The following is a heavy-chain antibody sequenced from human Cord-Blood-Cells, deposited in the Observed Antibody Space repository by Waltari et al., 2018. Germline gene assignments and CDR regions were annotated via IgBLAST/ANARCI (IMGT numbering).Heavy chain of an antibody. J-gene: IGHJ6*03. V-gene: IGHV4-34*01. CDR3: AKGSWYSHYYYYMDV. CDR2: INHSGST. D-gene: IGHD6-13*01. Sequence: QVQLQQWGAGLLKPSETLSLTCAVYGGSFSGYYWSWIRQPPGKGLEWIGEINHSGSTNNNPSLKSRVTISVDTSKNQFSLKLSSVTAADTAVYYCAKGSWYSHYYYYMDVWGKGTTVTVSS. CDR1: GGSFSGYY.